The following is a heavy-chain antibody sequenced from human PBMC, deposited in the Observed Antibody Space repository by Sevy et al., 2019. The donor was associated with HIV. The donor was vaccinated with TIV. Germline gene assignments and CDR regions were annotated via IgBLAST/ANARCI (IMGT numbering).Heavy chain of an antibody. CDR1: GFTFSDHY. V-gene: IGHV3-72*01. CDR2: IRNKADSYTT. CDR3: ATDAGIAAAGRVFDY. J-gene: IGHJ4*02. D-gene: IGHD6-13*01. Sequence: GGSLRLSCAASGFTFSDHYMEWVRQAPGKGLEWVGRIRNKADSYTTEYAATVKGRFTISRDDSKNSMYLLMNSLKTKVPAVYYRATDAGIAAAGRVFDYWGQGTLVTVSS.